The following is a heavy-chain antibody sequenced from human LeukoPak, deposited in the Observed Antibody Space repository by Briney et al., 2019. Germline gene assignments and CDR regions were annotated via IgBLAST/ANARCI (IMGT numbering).Heavy chain of an antibody. CDR1: GGSISSYY. J-gene: IGHJ4*02. V-gene: IGHV4-59*08. CDR2: IYYSGST. Sequence: PSETLSLTCTVSGGSISSYYWSWIRQPPGKGLEWIGYIYYSGSTNYNPSLKSRVTISVDTSKNQFSLKLSSVTAADTAVYYCARSLTGYSDFDYWGQGTLVTDSS. CDR3: ARSLTGYSDFDY. D-gene: IGHD3-9*01.